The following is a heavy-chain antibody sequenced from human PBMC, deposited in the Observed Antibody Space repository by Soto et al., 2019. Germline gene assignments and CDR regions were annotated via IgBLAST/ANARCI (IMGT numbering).Heavy chain of an antibody. CDR1: GFTFSSYG. CDR3: AKDLGQSNFYGMDV. V-gene: IGHV3-30*18. CDR2: ISYDGSNK. Sequence: GGSLRLSCAASGFTFSSYGMHWVRQDPGKGLEWVAVISYDGSNKYYTDSVKGRLTISRDNSKNTLYLQMNSLRAEDTAVYYCAKDLGQSNFYGMDVWGQGTTVTVSS. J-gene: IGHJ6*02.